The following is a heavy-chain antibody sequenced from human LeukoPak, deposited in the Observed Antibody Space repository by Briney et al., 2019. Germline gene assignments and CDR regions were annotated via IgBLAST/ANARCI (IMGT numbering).Heavy chain of an antibody. V-gene: IGHV4-61*01. Sequence: SETLSLTCTVSGGSISSSSYYWSWIRQPPGKGLEWIGYIYYSGSTNYNPSLKSRVTISVDTSKNQFSLKLSSVTAADTAVYYCARDGGDGYYYYYMDVWGKGTTVTISS. CDR3: ARDGGDGYYYYYMDV. CDR2: IYYSGST. CDR1: GGSISSSSYY. J-gene: IGHJ6*03. D-gene: IGHD2-21*02.